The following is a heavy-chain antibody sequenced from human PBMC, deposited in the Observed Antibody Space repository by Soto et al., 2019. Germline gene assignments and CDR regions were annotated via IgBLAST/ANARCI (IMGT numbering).Heavy chain of an antibody. V-gene: IGHV5-51*01. CDR1: GYSFTSYW. D-gene: IGHD3-3*01. CDR2: IYPGDSDT. CDR3: ARSLYDFWSGYQTYYYYYYGMDV. J-gene: IGHJ6*02. Sequence: PGESLKISCKGSGYSFTSYWIGWVRQMPGKGLEWMGIIYPGDSDTRYSPSFQGQVTISADKSISTAYLQWSSLKASDTAMYYCARSLYDFWSGYQTYYYYYYGMDVWGQGTTVTVSS.